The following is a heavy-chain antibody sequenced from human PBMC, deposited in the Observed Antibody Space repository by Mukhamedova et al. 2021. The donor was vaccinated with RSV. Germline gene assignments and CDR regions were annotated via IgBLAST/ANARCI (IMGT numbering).Heavy chain of an antibody. CDR2: IYYDGKT. Sequence: GSIYYDGKTYYNPSLKSRVTISSDTSKNHFSLNLSSVTAADTAVYYCARLGLDSRGDHYFDFWGQGTLVTVSS. J-gene: IGHJ4*02. D-gene: IGHD3-22*01. V-gene: IGHV4-39*02. CDR3: ARLGLDSRGDHYFDF.